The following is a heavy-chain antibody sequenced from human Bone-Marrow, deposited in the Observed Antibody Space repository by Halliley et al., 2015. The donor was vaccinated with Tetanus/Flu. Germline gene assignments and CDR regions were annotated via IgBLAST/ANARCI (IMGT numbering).Heavy chain of an antibody. CDR2: IKEDGSTM. CDR3: AKDRDTGAFHMNNGFRIPRVGYSMDV. CDR1: GFTFNTYW. J-gene: IGHJ6*02. Sequence: SLRLSCAASGFTFNTYWMTWVRRAPGKGLEWVANIKEDGSTMFYVDSVKGRFTISRDNAKNSLYLQMDTLTVEDTAIYYCAKDRDTGAFHMNNGFRIPRVGYSMDVWGQGTTVTVSS. V-gene: IGHV3-7*03. D-gene: IGHD7-27*01.